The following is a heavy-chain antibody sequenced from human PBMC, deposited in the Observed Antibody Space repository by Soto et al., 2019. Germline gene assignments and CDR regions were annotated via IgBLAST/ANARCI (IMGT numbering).Heavy chain of an antibody. V-gene: IGHV3-23*01. CDR3: AKHPNRIAVAYWYFDL. CDR2: ISGSGGST. Sequence: EVQLLESGGGLVQPGGSLRLSCAASGFTFSSYAMSWVRQAPGKELEWVSAISGSGGSTYYADSVKGRFTISRDNSKNTLYLQMNSLRAEDTAVYYCAKHPNRIAVAYWYFDLWGRGTLVTVSS. D-gene: IGHD6-19*01. CDR1: GFTFSSYA. J-gene: IGHJ2*01.